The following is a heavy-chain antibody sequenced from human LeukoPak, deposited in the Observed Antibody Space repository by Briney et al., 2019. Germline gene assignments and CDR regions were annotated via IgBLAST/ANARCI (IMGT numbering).Heavy chain of an antibody. V-gene: IGHV4-59*08. CDR3: ARAVSGRFDY. CDR2: IYYSGST. CDR1: GGSMSPYH. J-gene: IGHJ4*02. D-gene: IGHD6-19*01. Sequence: SETLSLTCTVSGGSMSPYHWSWIRQPPGKGLEWTGYIYYSGSTNYNPSLKSRVTISVDTSKDQFSLKLSSVTAADTAMYYCARAVSGRFDYWGQGTLVTVSS.